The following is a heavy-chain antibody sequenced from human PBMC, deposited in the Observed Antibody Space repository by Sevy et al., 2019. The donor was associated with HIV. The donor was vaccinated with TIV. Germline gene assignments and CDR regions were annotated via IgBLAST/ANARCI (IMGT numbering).Heavy chain of an antibody. D-gene: IGHD6-13*01. CDR2: ISNDGSDK. CDR3: ANSRGRFEGSSWLYYYYLMDV. Sequence: GGSLRLSCAASGFTFSKIGMHWVRQAPGKGLEWVAVISNDGSDKQYADAVKDRFTISRDNSKDTLFLQMNSLRLEDSAVYYCANSRGRFEGSSWLYYYYLMDVWGQGTTVIVSS. V-gene: IGHV3-30*18. CDR1: GFTFSKIG. J-gene: IGHJ6*02.